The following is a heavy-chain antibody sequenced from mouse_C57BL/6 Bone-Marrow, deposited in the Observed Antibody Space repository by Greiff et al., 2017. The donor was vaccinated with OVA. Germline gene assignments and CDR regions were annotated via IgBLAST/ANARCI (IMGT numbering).Heavy chain of an antibody. Sequence: QVQLQQPGAELVMPGASVKLSCKASGYTFTSDWMHWVKQRPGQGLEWIGEIDPSDSYTKYNQKFKGKSTLTVDKSSSTAYMPLSSLTSEDSAVYYCARGGYYRAWFAYWGQGTLVTVSA. CDR1: GYTFTSDW. J-gene: IGHJ3*01. CDR2: IDPSDSYT. CDR3: ARGGYYRAWFAY. V-gene: IGHV1-69*01. D-gene: IGHD2-3*01.